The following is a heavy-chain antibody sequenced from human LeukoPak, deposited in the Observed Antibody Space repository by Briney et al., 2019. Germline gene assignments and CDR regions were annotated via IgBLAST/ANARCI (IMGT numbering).Heavy chain of an antibody. J-gene: IGHJ4*02. CDR1: GFTFSSYA. D-gene: IGHD6-13*01. V-gene: IGHV3-23*01. Sequence: GGFLRLSCAASGFTFSSYAMTWVRQAPGKGLEWVSAISETSTYTYYADSVKGRFTISRDNSKNTLFLQMNSLRAEDTALYYCAKLLPAAGTGYWGQGTLVTVSS. CDR2: ISETSTYT. CDR3: AKLLPAAGTGY.